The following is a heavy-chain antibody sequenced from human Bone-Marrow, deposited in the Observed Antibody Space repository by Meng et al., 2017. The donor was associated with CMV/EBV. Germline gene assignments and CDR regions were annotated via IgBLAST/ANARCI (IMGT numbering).Heavy chain of an antibody. CDR3: ARELRQLLPLGMDV. D-gene: IGHD2-2*01. J-gene: IGHJ6*02. Sequence: ASGGTFSSYAISWVRQAPGQGLEWMGGIIPIFGTANYAQKFQGRVTITADKSTSTAYMELSSLRSEDTAVYYCARELRQLLPLGMDVWGQGTMVTVSS. V-gene: IGHV1-69*06. CDR1: GGTFSSYA. CDR2: IIPIFGTA.